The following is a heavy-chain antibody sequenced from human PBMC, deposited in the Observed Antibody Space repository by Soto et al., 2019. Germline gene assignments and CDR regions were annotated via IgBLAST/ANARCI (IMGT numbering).Heavy chain of an antibody. CDR3: AKGDNLGPKTGYAFDP. J-gene: IGHJ5*02. D-gene: IGHD5-12*01. CDR1: GDSVSSNTAS. V-gene: IGHV6-1*01. CDR2: TYFRSKWYN. Sequence: SQTLSLTCAISGDSVSSNTASWNWIRQSPLRSLEWLGRTYFRSKWYNDYAVSVKSRIIINPDTSNNQFSLQLNSVTPEDTAVYFCAKGDNLGPKTGYAFDPWGQGIMVTVSS.